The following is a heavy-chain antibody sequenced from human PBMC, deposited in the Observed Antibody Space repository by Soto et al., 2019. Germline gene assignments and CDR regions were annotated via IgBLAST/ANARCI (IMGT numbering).Heavy chain of an antibody. CDR2: IYSGGST. D-gene: IGHD6-19*01. CDR3: ARVWSGWYVRY. J-gene: IGHJ4*02. V-gene: IGHV3-53*01. CDR1: GFTVSSNY. Sequence: PGGSLRLSCAASGFTVSSNYMSWVRQAPGKGLEWVSVIYSGGSTYYADSVKGRFTISRDNSKNTLYLQMNSLRAEDTAVYYCARVWSGWYVRYWGQGTLVTVSS.